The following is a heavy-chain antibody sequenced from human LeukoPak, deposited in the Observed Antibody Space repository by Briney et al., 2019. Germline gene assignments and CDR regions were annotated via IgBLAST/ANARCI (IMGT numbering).Heavy chain of an antibody. CDR3: SRGALLWFGELLEEWFDL. CDR2: INPNSGGT. V-gene: IGHV1-2*04. D-gene: IGHD3-10*01. Sequence: GASVKVSCKASGYTFTGYYMHWVRQAPGQGLEWMGWINPNSGGTNYAQKFQGWVTMTRDTSISTAYMELSRLRSDDTAVYHCSRGALLWFGELLEEWFDLWGQGNLVTVSS. CDR1: GYTFTGYY. J-gene: IGHJ5*02.